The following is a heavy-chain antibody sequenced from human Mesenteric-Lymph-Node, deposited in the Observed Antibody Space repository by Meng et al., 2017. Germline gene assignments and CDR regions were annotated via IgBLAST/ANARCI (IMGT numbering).Heavy chain of an antibody. Sequence: QVQLQESCPGLVEPSQTLSLTCTVSGGSISSSNYYWSWIRQPPGKGLEWSGHIYNSGSTYYNPSLKSRITISVDTSKNQFSLKLSSVTAADTAVYYCARGQKGYFDLWGRGTLVTVSS. CDR1: GGSISSSNYY. V-gene: IGHV4-30-4*01. J-gene: IGHJ2*01. CDR2: IYNSGST. CDR3: ARGQKGYFDL.